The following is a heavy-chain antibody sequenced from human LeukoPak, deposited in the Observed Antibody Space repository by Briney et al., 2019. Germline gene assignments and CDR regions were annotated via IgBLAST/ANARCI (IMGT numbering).Heavy chain of an antibody. CDR1: GFTFSSYG. CDR2: TSYDGSNK. Sequence: GSSLRLSCAASGFTFSSYGMHWVRQAAGKGLECVAVTSYDGSNKYYADSVKGRFTISRDNSKNTLYLQMNSLRAEDTAVYYCAKDRLRRGYCSGGSCYTGGMDVWGQGTTVTVSS. J-gene: IGHJ6*02. V-gene: IGHV3-30*18. D-gene: IGHD2-15*01. CDR3: AKDRLRRGYCSGGSCYTGGMDV.